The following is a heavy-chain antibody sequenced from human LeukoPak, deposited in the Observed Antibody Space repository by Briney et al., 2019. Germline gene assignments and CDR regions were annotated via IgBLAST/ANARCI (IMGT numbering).Heavy chain of an antibody. CDR1: GGSFSGYY. CDR2: INHSGST. Sequence: SETLSLTCAVYGGSFSGYYWSWSRQPPGKGREWSGEINHSGSTNYTPSLKSRVTISVDTSKNQFSLKLSSVTAADTAVYYCARSYCSSTSCSALDYWGQGTLVTVSS. V-gene: IGHV4-34*01. J-gene: IGHJ4*02. CDR3: ARSYCSSTSCSALDY. D-gene: IGHD2-2*01.